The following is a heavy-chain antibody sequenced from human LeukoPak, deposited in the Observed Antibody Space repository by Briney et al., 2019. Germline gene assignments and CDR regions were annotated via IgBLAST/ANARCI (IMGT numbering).Heavy chain of an antibody. J-gene: IGHJ4*02. CDR1: GGSISSYY. Sequence: SETLSLTCTVSGGSISSYYWSWIRQPPGKGLEWIGYIYYSGGTNYNPSLKSRVTISVDTSKNQFSLKLSSVTAADTAVYYCARSGECSGGSCIRDFDYWGRGTLVTVSS. D-gene: IGHD2-15*01. V-gene: IGHV4-59*01. CDR2: IYYSGGT. CDR3: ARSGECSGGSCIRDFDY.